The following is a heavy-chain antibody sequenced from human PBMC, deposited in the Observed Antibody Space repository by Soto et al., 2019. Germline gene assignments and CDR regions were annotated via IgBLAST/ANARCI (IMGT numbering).Heavy chain of an antibody. CDR2: IYWDYSK. Sequence: SGPTLVNPTQTLTLPSPLSGLSLATSGVGVGWIRPPPGKALEWLALIYWDYSKRYSPSLKSRLTITTDTSNNNMVLIMTNMDPVDTATYYCAHRLGQSGSSWDSGAYDVWGQGTVVTVSS. J-gene: IGHJ3*01. CDR1: GLSLATSGVG. D-gene: IGHD6-13*01. V-gene: IGHV2-5*02. CDR3: AHRLGQSGSSWDSGAYDV.